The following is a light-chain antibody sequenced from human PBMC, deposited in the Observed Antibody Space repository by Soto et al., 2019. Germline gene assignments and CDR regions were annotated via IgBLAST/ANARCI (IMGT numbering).Light chain of an antibody. J-gene: IGLJ3*02. Sequence: QSVLTQPPSASGTPGQRVTISCSGSSSNIGSNYVFWYQQLPGTAPKVLIYRNNQRPSEVPDRFSGSKSGTSASLAISGLRSEDEADYYCAAWDDSLSGWVFGGGTKVTVL. CDR2: RNN. V-gene: IGLV1-47*01. CDR3: AAWDDSLSGWV. CDR1: SSNIGSNY.